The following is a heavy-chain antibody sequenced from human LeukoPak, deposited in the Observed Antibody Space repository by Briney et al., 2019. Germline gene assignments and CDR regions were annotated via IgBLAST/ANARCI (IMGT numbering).Heavy chain of an antibody. V-gene: IGHV1-46*01. CDR2: INPSGGST. Sequence: VASVKVSCKASGYTFTSYYMHWVRQAPGQGLEWMGIINPSGGSTSYAQKFQGRVTMTRDTSTSTVYMELSSLRSEDTAVYYCARDPIMGVGYCSSTSCYGSLDYWGQGTLVTVSS. CDR3: ARDPIMGVGYCSSTSCYGSLDY. J-gene: IGHJ4*02. D-gene: IGHD2-2*01. CDR1: GYTFTSYY.